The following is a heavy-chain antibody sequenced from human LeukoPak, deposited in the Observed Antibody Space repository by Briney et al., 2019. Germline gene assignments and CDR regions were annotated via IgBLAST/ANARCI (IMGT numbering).Heavy chain of an antibody. Sequence: PGGSLRLSCAASGFTFNNYAMNWVRQAPGKGLEWVSTISNGGGSTSYADSVKGRLTISRDNSKNTLYLQMNSLRAEDTAVYYCAKVMYTSSSYYYYAMDVWGQGTTVTVSS. CDR3: AKVMYTSSSYYYYAMDV. D-gene: IGHD6-6*01. CDR2: ISNGGGST. V-gene: IGHV3-23*01. J-gene: IGHJ6*02. CDR1: GFTFNNYA.